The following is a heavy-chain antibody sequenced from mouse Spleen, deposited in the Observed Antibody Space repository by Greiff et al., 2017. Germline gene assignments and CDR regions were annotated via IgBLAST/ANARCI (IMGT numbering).Heavy chain of an antibody. Sequence: EVQLEESGGGLVKPGGSLKLSCAASGFTFSDYGMAWVRQAPGKGPEWVAFISNLAYSIYYADTVTGRFTISRENAKNTLYLEMSSLRSEDTAMYYCARQYDYERYFDYWGQGTTLTVSS. D-gene: IGHD2-4*01. J-gene: IGHJ2*01. CDR1: GFTFSDYG. CDR3: ARQYDYERYFDY. CDR2: ISNLAYSI. V-gene: IGHV5-15*04.